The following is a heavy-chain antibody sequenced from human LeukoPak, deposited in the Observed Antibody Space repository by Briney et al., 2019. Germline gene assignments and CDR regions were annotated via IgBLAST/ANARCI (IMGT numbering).Heavy chain of an antibody. CDR1: GFTFSSYA. D-gene: IGHD6-13*01. Sequence: GGSLRLSCAASGFTFSSYAMSWVRQAPGEGLEWVSAISGSGGTTYYADSVKGRFTISRDNSKNTLYLRMNSLRAEDTAVYYCGKDRVIAATGRFSGLFDYWGQGTLVTVSS. CDR3: GKDRVIAATGRFSGLFDY. J-gene: IGHJ4*02. V-gene: IGHV3-23*01. CDR2: ISGSGGTT.